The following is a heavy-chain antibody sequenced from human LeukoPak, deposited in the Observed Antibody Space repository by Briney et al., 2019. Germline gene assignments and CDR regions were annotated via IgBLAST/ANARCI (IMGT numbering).Heavy chain of an antibody. J-gene: IGHJ3*02. CDR3: ARPGVGSGRYGAFDI. CDR2: IYTSGTT. CDR1: GGSISSGSYY. D-gene: IGHD5-18*01. V-gene: IGHV4-61*02. Sequence: SETLSLTCTVSGGSISSGSYYWSWIRQPAGKGLEWIGRIYTSGTTNSNPSLKSRVTISVDTAMNQFSLKLSSVTAADTAVYYCARPGVGSGRYGAFDIWGQGTMVTVSS.